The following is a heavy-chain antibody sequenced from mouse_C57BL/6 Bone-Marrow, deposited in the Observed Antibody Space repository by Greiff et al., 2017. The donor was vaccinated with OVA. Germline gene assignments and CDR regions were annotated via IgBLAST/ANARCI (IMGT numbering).Heavy chain of an antibody. CDR1: GYTFTSYG. J-gene: IGHJ4*01. CDR3: ARGLRRMDY. V-gene: IGHV1-81*01. D-gene: IGHD2-4*01. Sequence: VKLMESGAELARPGASVKLSCKASGYTFTSYGISWVKQRTGQGLEWIGEIYPRSGNTYYNEKFKGKATLTADKSSSTAYMELRSLTSEDSAVYFCARGLRRMDYWGQGTSVTVSS. CDR2: IYPRSGNT.